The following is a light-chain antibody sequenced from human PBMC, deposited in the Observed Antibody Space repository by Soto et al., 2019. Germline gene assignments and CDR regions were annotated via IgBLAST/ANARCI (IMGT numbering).Light chain of an antibody. CDR2: GNS. CDR1: SSNIGAGYD. CDR3: QSYDSSLSGYV. Sequence: QYALTQPPSVSGAPGQRVTISCTGSSSNIGAGYDVHWYQQLPGTAPKLLIYGNSNRPSGVPDRFSGSKSGTSASLAITGLQAEDEAGYYCQSYDSSLSGYVFGTGTKVTVL. J-gene: IGLJ1*01. V-gene: IGLV1-40*01.